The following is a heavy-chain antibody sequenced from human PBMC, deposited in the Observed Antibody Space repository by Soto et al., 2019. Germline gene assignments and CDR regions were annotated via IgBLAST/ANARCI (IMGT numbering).Heavy chain of an antibody. V-gene: IGHV1-2*04. D-gene: IGHD1-26*01. CDR3: ATQRSEWELSFDY. Sequence: GASVKVSCKASGYTFTGYYMHWVRQAPGQGLEWMGWINPNSGGTNYAQKFQGWVTMTRDTSISTAYMELSRRRSDDTAVYYCATQRSEWELSFDYWGQGTLVTVSS. J-gene: IGHJ4*02. CDR2: INPNSGGT. CDR1: GYTFTGYY.